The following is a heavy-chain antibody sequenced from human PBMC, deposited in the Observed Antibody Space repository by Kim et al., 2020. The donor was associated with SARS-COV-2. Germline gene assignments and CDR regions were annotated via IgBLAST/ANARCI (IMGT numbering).Heavy chain of an antibody. CDR1: GGSISSSSYY. J-gene: IGHJ4*02. D-gene: IGHD2-21*02. V-gene: IGHV4-39*07. CDR2: IYYSGST. CDR3: ARGWGDSYLWYFDY. Sequence: SETLSLTCTVSGGSISSSSYYWGWIRQPPGKGLEWIGSIYYSGSTYYNPSLKSRVTISVDTSKNQFSLKLSSVTAADTAVYYCARGWGDSYLWYFDYWGQGTLVTVSS.